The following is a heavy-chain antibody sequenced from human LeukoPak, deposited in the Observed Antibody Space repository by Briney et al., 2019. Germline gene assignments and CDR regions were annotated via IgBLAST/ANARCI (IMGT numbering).Heavy chain of an antibody. V-gene: IGHV3-23*01. J-gene: IGHJ4*02. CDR1: GFTFSSYA. Sequence: GGSLRLSCAASGFTFSSYAMSWVRQAPGKGLEWVSRISDSGGSTYYADSVKGRFTISRDNSKNTLCLQMNSLRAEDTAVYYCAKEIHSSLDYWGQGTLVTVSS. CDR2: ISDSGGST. CDR3: AKEIHSSLDY. D-gene: IGHD3-22*01.